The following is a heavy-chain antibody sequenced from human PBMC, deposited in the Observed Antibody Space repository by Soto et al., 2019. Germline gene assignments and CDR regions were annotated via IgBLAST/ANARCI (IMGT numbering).Heavy chain of an antibody. V-gene: IGHV1-3*01. CDR2: INPGNGDT. CDR1: GYSFTKYG. Sequence: ASVKVSYKTSGYSFTKYGLHWVRQAPGQRLEWMGWINPGNGDTKYSQKFQGRVTITRDTSATTAYMELSSLRSEDSAVFYCARTDCSSTSCYNYYYYGMDVWGQGTTVTVS. J-gene: IGHJ6*02. CDR3: ARTDCSSTSCYNYYYYGMDV. D-gene: IGHD2-2*01.